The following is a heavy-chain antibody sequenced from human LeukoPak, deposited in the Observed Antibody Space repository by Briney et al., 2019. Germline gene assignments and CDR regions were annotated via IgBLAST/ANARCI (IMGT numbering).Heavy chain of an antibody. J-gene: IGHJ4*02. Sequence: GGSLRLSCAASGFTFSSYAMSWVRQAPGKGLEWVSAISGSGGSTYYADSVKGRFTISRDNSKNTLYLQMNILRAEDTAVYYCASDNSSGWYYFDYWGQGTLVTVSS. CDR3: ASDNSSGWYYFDY. CDR2: ISGSGGST. CDR1: GFTFSSYA. D-gene: IGHD6-19*01. V-gene: IGHV3-23*01.